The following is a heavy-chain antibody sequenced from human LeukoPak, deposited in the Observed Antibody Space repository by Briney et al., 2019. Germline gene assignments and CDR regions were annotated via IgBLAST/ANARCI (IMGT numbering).Heavy chain of an antibody. CDR2: ISYDGSNK. J-gene: IGHJ4*02. Sequence: GGSLRPSCAASGFTFSSYGMHWVRQAPGKGLEWVAVISYDGSNKYYADSVKGRFTISRDNSKNTLYLQMNSLRAEDTAVYYCAKGDYFDYWGQGTLVTVSS. CDR1: GFTFSSYG. CDR3: AKGDYFDY. V-gene: IGHV3-30*18.